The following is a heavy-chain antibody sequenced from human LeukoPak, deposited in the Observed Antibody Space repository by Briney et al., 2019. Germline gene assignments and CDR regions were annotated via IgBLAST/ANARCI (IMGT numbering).Heavy chain of an antibody. CDR1: GYTFTGYY. V-gene: IGHV1-2*02. Sequence: ASVKVSCKASGYTFTGYYMHWVRQAPGQGLEWMGWINPNSGGTNYAQKFQGRVTMTRDTSISTAYMELSRLRSDDTAVYYCARDTYYYDSSGYQPGDYWGQGTLVTVSS. D-gene: IGHD3-22*01. CDR2: INPNSGGT. J-gene: IGHJ4*02. CDR3: ARDTYYYDSSGYQPGDY.